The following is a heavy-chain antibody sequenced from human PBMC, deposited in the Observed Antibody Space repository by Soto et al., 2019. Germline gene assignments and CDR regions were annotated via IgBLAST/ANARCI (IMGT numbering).Heavy chain of an antibody. CDR1: GYTFTDYF. Sequence: QVQLVQSGAEVRKPGASVKVACKASGYTFTDYFMHWVRQAAGQGLEWMGWINPKTGVTNYAQKLQGRVTMTRDTSIGTAYMDLSRLRSDDTSVYYCARDLRSGYDTHFDCWGQGTLVTVSS. J-gene: IGHJ4*02. D-gene: IGHD5-12*01. CDR2: INPKTGVT. CDR3: ARDLRSGYDTHFDC. V-gene: IGHV1-2*02.